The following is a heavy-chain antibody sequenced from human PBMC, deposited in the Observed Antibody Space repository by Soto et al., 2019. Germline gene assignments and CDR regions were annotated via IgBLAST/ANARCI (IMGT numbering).Heavy chain of an antibody. V-gene: IGHV3-33*01. D-gene: IGHD3-22*01. J-gene: IGHJ4*02. CDR3: ARDYEEYYDSSGYYYIGY. Sequence: GGSLRLSCAASGFTFSSYGMHWVRQAPGKGLEWVAVIWYDGSNKYYADSVKGRFTISRDNSKNTLYLQMNSLRAEDTAVYYCARDYEEYYDSSGYYYIGYWGQGTLVTVSS. CDR2: IWYDGSNK. CDR1: GFTFSSYG.